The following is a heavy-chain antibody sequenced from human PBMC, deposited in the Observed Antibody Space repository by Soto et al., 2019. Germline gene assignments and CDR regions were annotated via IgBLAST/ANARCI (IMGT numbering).Heavy chain of an antibody. CDR1: ECGFTSGW. J-gene: IGHJ4*02. D-gene: IGHD6-19*01. V-gene: IGHV5-10-1*01. Sequence: ESVRKSGKGAECGFTSGWSSWVRQMPGKGLEWMGRIDPSDSYTNYSPSFQGHVTISADKSISTAYLQWSSLKASDTAMYYCATTTNAVAGTGNFDHWGQGTLLTVSS. CDR3: ATTTNAVAGTGNFDH. CDR2: IDPSDSYT.